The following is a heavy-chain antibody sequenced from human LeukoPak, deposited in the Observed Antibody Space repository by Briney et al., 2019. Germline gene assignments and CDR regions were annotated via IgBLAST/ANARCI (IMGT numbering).Heavy chain of an antibody. Sequence: PGGSLRLSCEVSGFTFSRYWVSWVRRAPGKGLEWVANIKEDGSQKYYVDSVKGRFSISRDNAKNSLYLQMNSLRVEDTAVYYCASSEVTRGGWDYWGQGSLVTVSS. CDR3: ASSEVTRGGWDY. D-gene: IGHD2-21*02. J-gene: IGHJ4*02. V-gene: IGHV3-7*01. CDR2: IKEDGSQK. CDR1: GFTFSRYW.